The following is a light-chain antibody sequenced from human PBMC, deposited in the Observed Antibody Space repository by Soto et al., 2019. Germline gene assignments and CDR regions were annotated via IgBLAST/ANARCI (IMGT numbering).Light chain of an antibody. CDR2: GNI. CDR1: SSNIGAGYD. J-gene: IGLJ2*01. V-gene: IGLV1-40*01. Sequence: QSVLTQPPSGSGAPGQRVIISCTGSSSNIGAGYDVHWYQQFPGTAPKVLIHGNINRPSGVPDRFSASKSGTSASLVITGLQAEDEADYYCQSYDSNLVVFGGGTQLTVL. CDR3: QSYDSNLVV.